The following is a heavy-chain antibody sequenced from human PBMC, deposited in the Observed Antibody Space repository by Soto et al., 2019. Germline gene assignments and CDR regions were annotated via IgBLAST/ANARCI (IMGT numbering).Heavy chain of an antibody. CDR2: ISGSGGST. Sequence: EVQLLESGGGLVQPGGSLRLSCAASGFTFSSYAMSWVRQAPGKGLEWVSAISGSGGSTYYADSVKGRFTISRDNSKNTLYLQMNSLRAEDTGVYYCATRKEDLWGPDVWGQGTTVTVSS. CDR3: ATRKEDLWGPDV. J-gene: IGHJ6*02. D-gene: IGHD3-10*01. V-gene: IGHV3-23*01. CDR1: GFTFSSYA.